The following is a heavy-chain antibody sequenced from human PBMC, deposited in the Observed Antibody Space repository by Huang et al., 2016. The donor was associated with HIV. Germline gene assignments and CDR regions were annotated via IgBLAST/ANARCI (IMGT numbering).Heavy chain of an antibody. CDR2: INHSGST. CDR3: ASLAAATTSFDY. V-gene: IGHV4-34*01. J-gene: IGHJ4*02. CDR1: GGSFSGYY. D-gene: IGHD6-13*01. Sequence: QVQLQQWGAGLLKPSETLSLTCAVYGGSFSGYYWSWIRQPPGKGLAWIGEINHSGSTHYNPSLKSRVTISVDTSKIQFSLKLSSVTAADTAVYYCASLAAATTSFDYWGQGTLVTVSS.